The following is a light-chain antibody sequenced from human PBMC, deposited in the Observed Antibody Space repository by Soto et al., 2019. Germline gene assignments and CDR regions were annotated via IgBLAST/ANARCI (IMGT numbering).Light chain of an antibody. CDR2: TND. Sequence: QSVLTQPPSVSGAPGQRVTISCSGSRANIGSNAVNWYQQLPGTAPKLLIYTNDQRPSGVPDRFSGSKSGTSASLAIGGLQSEDEADYYCAAWDDSLNGVVFGGGTKLTVL. J-gene: IGLJ2*01. V-gene: IGLV1-44*01. CDR3: AAWDDSLNGVV. CDR1: RANIGSNA.